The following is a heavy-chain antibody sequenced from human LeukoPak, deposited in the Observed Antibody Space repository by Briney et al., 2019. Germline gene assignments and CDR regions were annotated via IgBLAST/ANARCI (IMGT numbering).Heavy chain of an antibody. CDR1: GGTFGSYA. J-gene: IGHJ5*02. CDR3: ARGRRQQLVINWFDP. CDR2: IIPILGIA. D-gene: IGHD6-13*01. Sequence: SVKVSCKASGGTFGSYAISWVRQAPGQGLEWMGRIIPILGIANYAQKFQGRVTITADKSTSTAYMELSSLRSEDTAVYYCARGRRQQLVINWFDPWGQGTLVTVSS. V-gene: IGHV1-69*04.